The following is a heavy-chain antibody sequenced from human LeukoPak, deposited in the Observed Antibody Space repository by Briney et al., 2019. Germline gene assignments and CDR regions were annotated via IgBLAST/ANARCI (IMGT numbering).Heavy chain of an antibody. Sequence: GESLKISCKGSRYSFTSYWIGWVRQLPGKGLEWMGIIYPGDSDTRYSPSFQGQVTISADKSISTAYLQWSSLKASDSAMYYCAGRREAEAEPSAFDIWGQGTMVTVSP. CDR2: IYPGDSDT. V-gene: IGHV5-51*01. CDR3: AGRREAEAEPSAFDI. D-gene: IGHD6-13*01. J-gene: IGHJ3*02. CDR1: RYSFTSYW.